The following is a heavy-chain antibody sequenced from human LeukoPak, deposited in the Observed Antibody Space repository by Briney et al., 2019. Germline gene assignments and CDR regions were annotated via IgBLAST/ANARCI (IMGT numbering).Heavy chain of an antibody. Sequence: PSQTLSLTCTVSGGSISSGSYYWSWIRQPAGKGLEWIGRIYTSGSTNYNPSLKSRVTISVDTSKNQFSLKLSSVTAADTAVYYCATVGAAGNDYWGQGTLVTVSS. CDR1: GGSISSGSYY. CDR3: ATVGAAGNDY. D-gene: IGHD6-13*01. CDR2: IYTSGST. J-gene: IGHJ4*02. V-gene: IGHV4-61*02.